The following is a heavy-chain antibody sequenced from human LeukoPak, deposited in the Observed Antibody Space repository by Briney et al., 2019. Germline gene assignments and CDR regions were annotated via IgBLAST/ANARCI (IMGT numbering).Heavy chain of an antibody. CDR2: ITGSGGNT. J-gene: IGHJ4*02. CDR3: AKHNSPNWYGY. D-gene: IGHD1-1*01. CDR1: GFTFSSYA. V-gene: IGHV3-23*01. Sequence: GGSLRLSCAASGFTFSSYAMSWVRQAPGKGLEWVSSITGSGGNTFYADSVKGRFTISRDNSKNMLYLQMNSLRAEDTAIYYCAKHNSPNWYGYWGQGTLVTVSS.